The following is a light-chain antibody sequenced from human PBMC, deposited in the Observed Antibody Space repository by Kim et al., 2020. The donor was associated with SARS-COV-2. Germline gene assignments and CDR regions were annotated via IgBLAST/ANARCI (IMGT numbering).Light chain of an antibody. CDR1: QSISTY. CDR2: AAS. CDR3: QQSHSIPYT. Sequence: DIQMTQSPSSLSASVGDRVTITCRASQSISTYLNWYQQKPGKAPLLLIYAASTLQSGVPSRFSGSGSGTDFTLTISSLQPEDFATYFCQQSHSIPYTFGQRTKLEIK. J-gene: IGKJ2*01. V-gene: IGKV1-39*01.